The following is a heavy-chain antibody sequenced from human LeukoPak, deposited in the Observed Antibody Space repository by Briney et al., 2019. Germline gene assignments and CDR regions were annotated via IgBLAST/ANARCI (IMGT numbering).Heavy chain of an antibody. CDR3: ATVTHYYDSSGYYFHRPNDY. CDR2: FDPEDGET. Sequence: ASVKVSCKVSGYTLTELSMHWVRQGPGKGLEWLGGFDPEDGETIYAQKFQGRVTMTEDTSTDTAYMELSSLRSEDTAVYYCATVTHYYDSSGYYFHRPNDYWGQGTLVIVSS. V-gene: IGHV1-24*01. CDR1: GYTLTELS. D-gene: IGHD3-22*01. J-gene: IGHJ4*02.